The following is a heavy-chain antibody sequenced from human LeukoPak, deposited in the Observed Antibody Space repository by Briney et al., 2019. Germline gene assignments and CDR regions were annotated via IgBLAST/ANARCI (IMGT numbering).Heavy chain of an antibody. Sequence: GGSLRLSCAASGFKFDDYGMSWVRQAPGKGLEWVSGINWNGGSTDYADSVKGRFTISRDNAKNSLYLQMISLRAGDTALYYCARGAAGTTFDYWGQGTLVTVSS. CDR3: ARGAAGTTFDY. CDR2: INWNGGST. J-gene: IGHJ4*02. CDR1: GFKFDDYG. D-gene: IGHD1-1*01. V-gene: IGHV3-20*04.